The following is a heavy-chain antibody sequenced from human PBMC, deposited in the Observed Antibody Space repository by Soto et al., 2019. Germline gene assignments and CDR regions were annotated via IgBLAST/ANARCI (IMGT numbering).Heavy chain of an antibody. CDR1: GFTFDDYA. CDR2: ISWNSGSI. D-gene: IGHD4-17*01. CDR3: AKAGEERSYYYYMDV. V-gene: IGHV3-9*01. J-gene: IGHJ6*03. Sequence: GGSLRLSCAASGFTFDDYAMHWVRQAPGKGLEWVSGISWNSGSIGYADSVKGRFTISRDNAKNSLYLQMNSLRAEDTALYYCAKAGEERSYYYYMDVWGKGTTVTVSS.